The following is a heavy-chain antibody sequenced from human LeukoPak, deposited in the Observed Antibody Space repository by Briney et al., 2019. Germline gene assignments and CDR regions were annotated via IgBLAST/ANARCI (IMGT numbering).Heavy chain of an antibody. D-gene: IGHD3-10*01. V-gene: IGHV3-66*01. CDR1: GFTFSSYE. CDR2: IYSGGST. J-gene: IGHJ1*01. CDR3: ARDTDYYGSGRHGYFDH. Sequence: SGGSLRLSCAASGFTFSSYEMNWVRQAPGKGLEWVSLIYSGGSTYSADSVKGRFTISRDNSKNTLHLQMNSLRAEDTAVYYCARDTDYYGSGRHGYFDHWGQGTLVTVSS.